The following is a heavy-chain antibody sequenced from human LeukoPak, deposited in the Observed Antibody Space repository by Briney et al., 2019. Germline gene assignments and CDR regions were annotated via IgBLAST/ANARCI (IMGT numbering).Heavy chain of an antibody. J-gene: IGHJ4*02. V-gene: IGHV1-69*05. CDR1: GGTFSSYA. CDR3: ARAAELLGLRFDY. CDR2: IIPIFGTA. Sequence: ASVKVSCKASGGTFSSYAISWVRQAPGQGLEWMGRIIPIFGTANYAQKFQGRVTITTDESTSTAYMELSSLRSEDTAVYYCARAAELLGLRFDYWGQGTLATVSS. D-gene: IGHD1-26*01.